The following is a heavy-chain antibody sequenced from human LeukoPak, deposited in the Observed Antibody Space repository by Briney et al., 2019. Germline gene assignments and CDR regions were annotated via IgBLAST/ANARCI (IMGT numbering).Heavy chain of an antibody. CDR3: AREYGGNSSFDY. CDR1: GGSISSGGYY. CDR2: IYHSGST. J-gene: IGHJ4*02. Sequence: SQTLSLTCTVSGGSISSGGYYWSWIRQPPGKGLEWIGYIYHSGSTYYNPSLKSRVTISVDTSKNQFSLKLSSVTAADTAVYYCAREYGGNSSFDYWGQGTLVTVSS. D-gene: IGHD4-23*01. V-gene: IGHV4-30-2*01.